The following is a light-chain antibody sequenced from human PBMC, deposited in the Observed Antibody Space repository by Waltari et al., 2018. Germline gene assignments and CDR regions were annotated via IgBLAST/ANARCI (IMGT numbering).Light chain of an antibody. Sequence: NFMLTQPHSVSESPGKTVTISCTRSSGSISSNYVQWYRQRPGTSPTTVIYEYNQRPSGVPDRFSGSIDSSYNSASLTISGLKTEDEADYYCQSYDSSSVVFGGGTKLTVL. CDR3: QSYDSSSVV. CDR1: SGSISSNY. J-gene: IGLJ2*01. V-gene: IGLV6-57*01. CDR2: EYN.